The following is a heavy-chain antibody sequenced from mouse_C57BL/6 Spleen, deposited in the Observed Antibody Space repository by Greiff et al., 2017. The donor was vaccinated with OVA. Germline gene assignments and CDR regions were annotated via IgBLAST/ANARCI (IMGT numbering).Heavy chain of an antibody. CDR2: INPNNGGT. CDR3: AREGYDGD. CDR1: GYTFTDYY. D-gene: IGHD2-2*01. V-gene: IGHV1-26*01. J-gene: IGHJ2*01. Sequence: EVQLQQSGPELVKPGASVKISCKASGYTFTDYYMNWVKQSHGKSLEWIGDINPNNGGTSYNQKFKGKATLTVDKSSSTAYMELRSLTSEDSAVYYCAREGYDGDWGQGTTLTVAS.